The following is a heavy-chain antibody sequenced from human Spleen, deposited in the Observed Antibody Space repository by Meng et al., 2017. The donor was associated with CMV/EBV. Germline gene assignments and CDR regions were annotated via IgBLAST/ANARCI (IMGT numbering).Heavy chain of an antibody. V-gene: IGHV1-18*01. Sequence: ASVKVSCKAAGYTFINSGISWVRLAPGQGFEWLGWISASNGNPKYPQKFQGRVTFTRDISTSTVYMDLRSQRSDDTAVYYCARGPLRYSSSSWFDPWGQGTLVTVSS. CDR2: ISASNGNP. J-gene: IGHJ5*02. CDR3: ARGPLRYSSSSWFDP. D-gene: IGHD6-6*01. CDR1: GYTFINSG.